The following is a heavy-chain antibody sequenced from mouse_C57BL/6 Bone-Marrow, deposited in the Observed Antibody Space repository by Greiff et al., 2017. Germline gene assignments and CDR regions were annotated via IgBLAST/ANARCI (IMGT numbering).Heavy chain of an antibody. CDR3: ARERDYYGSSYDYAMDY. J-gene: IGHJ4*01. CDR1: GFTFSDYY. CDR2: INYDGSST. Sequence: EVQLVESEGGLVQPGSSMKLSCTASGFTFSDYYMAWVRQVPEKGLEWVANINYDGSSTYYLDSLKSRFIISRDNAKNILYLQMSSLKSEDTATYYCARERDYYGSSYDYAMDYWGQGTSVTVSS. D-gene: IGHD1-1*01. V-gene: IGHV5-16*01.